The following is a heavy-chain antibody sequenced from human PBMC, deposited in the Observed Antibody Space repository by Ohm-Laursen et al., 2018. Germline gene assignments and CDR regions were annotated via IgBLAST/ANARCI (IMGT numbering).Heavy chain of an antibody. CDR1: GGSFSGYC. D-gene: IGHD2-21*01. J-gene: IGHJ2*01. CDR3: ARDRGDWVKGYFDL. Sequence: SQTLSLTCAVYGGSFSGYCWSWIRQPPGKGLEWIGYMYNTGSTNYNPSFKSRVTISLDRSKNQFSLKLSSVTAADTAVYYCARDRGDWVKGYFDLWGRGTLVTVSS. CDR2: MYNTGST. V-gene: IGHV4-59*01.